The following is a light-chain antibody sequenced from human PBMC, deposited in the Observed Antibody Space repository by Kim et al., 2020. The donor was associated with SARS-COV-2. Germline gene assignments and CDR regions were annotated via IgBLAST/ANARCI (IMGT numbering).Light chain of an antibody. CDR1: SSDVGGYNY. J-gene: IGLJ2*01. V-gene: IGLV2-8*01. Sequence: LTQPPSASGSPGQSVTISCTGTSSDVGGYNYVSWYQQHPGKAPKLMIYEVSKRPSGVPDRFSGSKSGNTASLTVSGLQAEDEADYYCSSYAGSNNLVFGGGTQLTV. CDR3: SSYAGSNNLV. CDR2: EVS.